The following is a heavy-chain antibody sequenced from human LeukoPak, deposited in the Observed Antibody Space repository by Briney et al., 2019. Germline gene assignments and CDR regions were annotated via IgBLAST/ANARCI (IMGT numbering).Heavy chain of an antibody. V-gene: IGHV3-21*06. CDR1: GFTFSNYG. CDR3: ARGRSITLLRGVAMSDGFDI. CDR2: TDTSGRYV. J-gene: IGHJ3*02. D-gene: IGHD3-10*01. Sequence: GGSLRLSCAASGFTFSNYGINWVRQAPGKGLEWVSFTDTSGRYVYYGDSVKGRFTISRDNAKNLLFLQMNGLRAEDTALYYCARGRSITLLRGVAMSDGFDIWGQGAMVAVSS.